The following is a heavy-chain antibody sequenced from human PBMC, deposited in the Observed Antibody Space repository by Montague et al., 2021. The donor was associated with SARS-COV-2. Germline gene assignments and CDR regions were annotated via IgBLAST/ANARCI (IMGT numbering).Heavy chain of an antibody. V-gene: IGHV4-59*01. D-gene: IGHD2-8*01. J-gene: IGHJ6*02. CDR3: ARLLRSCTNGVCRTYYYYALDV. Sequence: SETLSLTCTVSGGSISGFYWSWIRQPPGKGLEWIGYIYYSGSTKYNPSLESRVAVSVDRSKNQVSLKLTSVIAADTAVYYCARLLRSCTNGVCRTYYYYALDVWGQGTTVTVSS. CDR1: GGSISGFY. CDR2: IYYSGST.